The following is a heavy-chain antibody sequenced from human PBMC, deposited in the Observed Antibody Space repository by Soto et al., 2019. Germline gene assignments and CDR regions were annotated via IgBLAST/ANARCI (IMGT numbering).Heavy chain of an antibody. CDR1: EFTFSAFA. V-gene: IGHV3-23*01. D-gene: IGHD6-6*01. CDR3: AKGPWDEARSLFDY. Sequence: EVQWLESGGGLEQLGGPLSLSCAALEFTFSAFAWSWVRRAPGKGLEWVSAISGSGGSTYYADSVKGRFTISRDNSKNTLYLQMNSLRAEDTAVYYCAKGPWDEARSLFDYWGQGTLVTVSS. CDR2: ISGSGGST. J-gene: IGHJ4*02.